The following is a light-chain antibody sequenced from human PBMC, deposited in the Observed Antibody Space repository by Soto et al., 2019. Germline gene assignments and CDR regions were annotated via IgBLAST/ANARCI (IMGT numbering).Light chain of an antibody. CDR3: QQYVSPPIT. CDR1: QSVSSSY. Sequence: EIVLKHSPGTLSLSPCEGATLSCSASQSVSSSYLAWYQQKAGQAPRLLIYGASSRATGIPDRFSGSGSGTDFTLTISRLEPEDFAVYYCQQYVSPPITFGQGTRLEIK. J-gene: IGKJ5*01. CDR2: GAS. V-gene: IGKV3-20*01.